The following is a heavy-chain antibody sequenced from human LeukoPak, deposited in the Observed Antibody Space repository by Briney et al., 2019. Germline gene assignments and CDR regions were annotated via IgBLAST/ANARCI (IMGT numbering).Heavy chain of an antibody. V-gene: IGHV3-21*01. J-gene: IGHJ6*02. CDR2: ISSSSSYI. CDR1: GFTFSIYS. CDR3: ARDRGTYCSGGSCYYPDYYGMDV. D-gene: IGHD2-15*01. Sequence: GGSLRLSCAASGFTFSIYSMNWVRQAPGKGLEWVSSISSSSSYIYYADSVKGRFTITRDNAKNSLYLQMNSLRAEDTAVYYCARDRGTYCSGGSCYYPDYYGMDVWGQGTTVTVSS.